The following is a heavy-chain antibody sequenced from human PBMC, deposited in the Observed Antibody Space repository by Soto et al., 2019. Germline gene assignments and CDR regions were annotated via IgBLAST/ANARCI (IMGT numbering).Heavy chain of an antibody. D-gene: IGHD6-6*01. CDR2: IYYSGST. CDR1: GGSISSGGYY. V-gene: IGHV4-31*03. J-gene: IGHJ3*02. Sequence: SETLSLTCTVSGGSISSGGYYWSWIRQHPGKGLEWIGYIYYSGSTYYNPSLKSRVTISVDTSKNQFSLKLSSVTAADTAVYYCARGRYPSSSSAFDIWGQGTMVTVSS. CDR3: ARGRYPSSSSAFDI.